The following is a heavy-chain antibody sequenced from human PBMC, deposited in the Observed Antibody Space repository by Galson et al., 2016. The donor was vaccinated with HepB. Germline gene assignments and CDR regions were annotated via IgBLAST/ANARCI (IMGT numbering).Heavy chain of an antibody. CDR2: YYYSGST. V-gene: IGHV4-39*01. CDR1: GGSISGTDYY. CDR3: ASGRPKYTGRDNWFDP. D-gene: IGHD1-26*01. J-gene: IGHJ5*02. Sequence: SETLSLTCTVSGGSISGTDYYWGWIRQPPGKGLEWIGSYYYSGSTYYKPSLKSRVTISVEMSKNQFSLKVNSVTAADTAVYYCASGRPKYTGRDNWFDPWGQGTLVTVSS.